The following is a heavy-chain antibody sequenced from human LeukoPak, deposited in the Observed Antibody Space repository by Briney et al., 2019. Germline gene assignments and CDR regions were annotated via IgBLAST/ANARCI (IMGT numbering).Heavy chain of an antibody. CDR2: IKRKTDGGTT. CDR1: GSTFINAW. V-gene: IGHV3-15*01. J-gene: IGHJ4*02. CDR3: TTEPSSATVVTRGLDY. D-gene: IGHD4-23*01. Sequence: PGGSLRPSFAASGSTFINAWMSWVRQPPGKGREWVGRIKRKTDGGTTDYAAPVKGRFTISRDDSKNTLYLQMNSLKTEDTAVYYCTTEPSSATVVTRGLDYWGQGTLVTVSS.